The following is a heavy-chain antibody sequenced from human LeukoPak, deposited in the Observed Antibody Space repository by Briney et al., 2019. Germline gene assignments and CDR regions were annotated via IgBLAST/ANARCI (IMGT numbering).Heavy chain of an antibody. D-gene: IGHD3-10*01. CDR1: GSSISSSSYY. J-gene: IGHJ4*02. CDR2: IYYSGST. V-gene: IGHV4-39*01. CDR3: ARTSTVSGVTYFDY. Sequence: SETLSLTCTVSGSSISSSSYYWGCIRQPPGKGLEWIGSIYYSGSTYYNPSLKSRVTISVDTSKNQFSLKLSSVTAADTAVYYCARTSTVSGVTYFDYWGQGTLVTVSS.